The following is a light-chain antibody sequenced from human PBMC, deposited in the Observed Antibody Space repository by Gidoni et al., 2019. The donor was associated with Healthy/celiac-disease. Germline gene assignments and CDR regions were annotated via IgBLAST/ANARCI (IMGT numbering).Light chain of an antibody. Sequence: IVFTHSLATLSLSPGGSTTLSCRTSQSVSSYLAWYQQKPGQAPSLLIYDASNRATGIPAWFSGSGSATDFTLTIISREPEDVAVYYCQQRGHWPPSTFGQGTKLEI. CDR3: QQRGHWPPST. CDR1: QSVSSY. CDR2: DAS. J-gene: IGKJ2*02. V-gene: IGKV3-11*01.